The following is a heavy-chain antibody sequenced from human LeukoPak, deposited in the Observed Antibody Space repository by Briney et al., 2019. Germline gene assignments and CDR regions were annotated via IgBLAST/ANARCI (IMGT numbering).Heavy chain of an antibody. J-gene: IGHJ4*02. CDR2: ISSSGSTI. CDR3: AKAPVTSCRGAFCYPFDY. CDR1: GFTFSSYE. D-gene: IGHD2-15*01. Sequence: PGGSLRLSCAASGFTFSSYEMNWVRQAPGKGLEWASYISSSGSTIYYADSVKGRFTISRDNAKNSLYLQMNSLRAEDAAVYYCAKAPVTSCRGAFCYPFDYWGQGTLVTVSS. V-gene: IGHV3-48*03.